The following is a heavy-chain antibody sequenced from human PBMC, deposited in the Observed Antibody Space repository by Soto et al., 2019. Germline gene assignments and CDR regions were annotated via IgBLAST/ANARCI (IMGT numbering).Heavy chain of an antibody. CDR3: ARGPYYYGSGRYNWFDP. V-gene: IGHV4-34*01. J-gene: IGHJ5*02. CDR2: INHSGST. CDR1: GGSFSGYY. Sequence: SETLSLTCAVYGGSFSGYYWSWIRQPPGKGLEWIGEINHSGSTNYNPSLKSRVTISVDTSKNQFSLKLSSVTAADTAVYYCARGPYYYGSGRYNWFDPWGQGTLVTVSS. D-gene: IGHD3-10*01.